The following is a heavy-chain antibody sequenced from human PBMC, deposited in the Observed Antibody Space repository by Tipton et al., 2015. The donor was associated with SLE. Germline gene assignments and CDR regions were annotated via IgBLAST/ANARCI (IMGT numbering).Heavy chain of an antibody. CDR1: GGSISSHY. Sequence: TLSLTCTVSGGSISSHYWSWIRQPSGKGLEWIGYIYYSGSTNYNPSLKSRVTISVDTSKNQFSLKLSSVTAADTAVYYCARETSSLFDYWGQGTLVTVSS. CDR3: ARETSSLFDY. V-gene: IGHV4-59*11. CDR2: IYYSGST. J-gene: IGHJ4*02. D-gene: IGHD6-19*01.